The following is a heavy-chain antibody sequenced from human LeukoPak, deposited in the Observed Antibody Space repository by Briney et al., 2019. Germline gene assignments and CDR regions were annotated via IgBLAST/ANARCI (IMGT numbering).Heavy chain of an antibody. V-gene: IGHV4-39*01. Sequence: KPSETLSLTCTVSGGSISSANYYWGWIRQPPGKGLEWIANMRYSGSTYYNPSLQSRVTISIDTSKNQFSLKVTSVTAADTAVYYCARRRVDSSDVDYWGQGTLVTVSS. CDR3: ARRRVDSSDVDY. J-gene: IGHJ4*02. D-gene: IGHD6-13*01. CDR2: MRYSGST. CDR1: GGSISSANYY.